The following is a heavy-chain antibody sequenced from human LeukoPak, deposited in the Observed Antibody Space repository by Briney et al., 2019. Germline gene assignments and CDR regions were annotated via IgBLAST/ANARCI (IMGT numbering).Heavy chain of an antibody. Sequence: GGSLRLSCVGPRFTSSNYWTHRVPPAPETGLGCISRINGDGSSAIGAGSVKGRFTHSRDNAKNTLYLQMNSLRADDTAVYYCTRGRETAYVGPLGYWGQGSLLTVSS. J-gene: IGHJ4*02. CDR2: INGDGSSA. CDR1: RFTSSNYW. D-gene: IGHD3-16*01. V-gene: IGHV3-74*01. CDR3: TRGRETAYVGPLGY.